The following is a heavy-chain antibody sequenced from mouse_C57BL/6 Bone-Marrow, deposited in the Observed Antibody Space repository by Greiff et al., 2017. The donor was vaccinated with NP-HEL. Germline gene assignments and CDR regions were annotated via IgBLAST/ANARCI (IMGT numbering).Heavy chain of an antibody. D-gene: IGHD1-1*01. Sequence: EVMLVESGGGLVQPGGSLKLSCAASGFTFSDYYMYWVRQTPEQRLEWVAYISNGGGSTYYPDTVKGRFTISRDNAKNTLYLQMSRLKSEDTAMYYCARHGSSLYAMDYWGQGTSVTVSS. CDR2: ISNGGGST. CDR1: GFTFSDYY. V-gene: IGHV5-12*01. CDR3: ARHGSSLYAMDY. J-gene: IGHJ4*01.